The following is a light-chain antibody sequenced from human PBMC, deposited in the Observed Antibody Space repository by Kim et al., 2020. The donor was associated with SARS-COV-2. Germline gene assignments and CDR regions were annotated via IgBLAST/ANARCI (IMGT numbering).Light chain of an antibody. CDR3: QQYYKSSGT. CDR2: KTS. Sequence: SASIGDRVTITCRASQTINGWLAWYQQRPGKAPQLLIHKTSTLHTGVSSRFSGSGSETEFTLTISSLQPDDFATYYCQQYYKSSGTLGQGTKLEI. CDR1: QTINGW. V-gene: IGKV1-5*03. J-gene: IGKJ2*02.